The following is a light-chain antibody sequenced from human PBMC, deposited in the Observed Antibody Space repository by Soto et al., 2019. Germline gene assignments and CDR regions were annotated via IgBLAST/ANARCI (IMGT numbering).Light chain of an antibody. CDR3: ATWDDSLNGQV. Sequence: QSVLTQPPSASGTPGQRVTISCSGSRSNIGSNTVTWYQQLPGTAPKLLIYSNNQRPSGVPDRFSGSKSGTSASLAISGLQSEDEADYYCATWDDSLNGQVFGTGTKLTVL. CDR1: RSNIGSNT. CDR2: SNN. V-gene: IGLV1-44*01. J-gene: IGLJ1*01.